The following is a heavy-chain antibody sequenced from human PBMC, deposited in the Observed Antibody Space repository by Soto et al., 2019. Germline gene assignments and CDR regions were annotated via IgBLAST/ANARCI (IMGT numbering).Heavy chain of an antibody. D-gene: IGHD3-22*01. J-gene: IGHJ4*02. CDR3: ARDSGYYDSSGYYPTLDY. CDR2: IYYSGST. CDR1: GGSISSGGYY. V-gene: IGHV4-31*03. Sequence: QVQLQESGPGLVKPSQTLSLTCTVSGGSISSGGYYWSWIRQHPGKGLEWIGYIYYSGSTYYKPYLKSRVTISVDTSKNQFSLKLSSVTAADTAVYYCARDSGYYDSSGYYPTLDYWGQGTLVTVSS.